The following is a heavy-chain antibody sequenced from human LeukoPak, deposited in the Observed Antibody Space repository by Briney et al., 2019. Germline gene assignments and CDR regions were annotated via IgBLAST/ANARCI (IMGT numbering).Heavy chain of an antibody. V-gene: IGHV1-2*02. CDR2: INPNSGGT. CDR1: GYTFTGYY. J-gene: IGHJ4*02. D-gene: IGHD4-17*01. Sequence: RASVKVSCKASGYTFTGYYMHWVRQAPGQGLEWMGWINPNSGGTNYAQKFQGRVTMTRDTSISTAYMELSRLRSDDTAVYYCARDLTDYGDYEFDYWGQGTLVTVSS. CDR3: ARDLTDYGDYEFDY.